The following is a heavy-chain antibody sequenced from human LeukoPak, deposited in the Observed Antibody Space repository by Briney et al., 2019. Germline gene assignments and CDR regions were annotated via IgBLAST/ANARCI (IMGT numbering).Heavy chain of an antibody. Sequence: ASVKVSCKASGYTFTDYYMRWVRQAPGQGLEWMGRINPNSGGTNYAQKLQGRVTMTTDTSTSTAYMELRSLRSDDTAVYYCARDLDQYSGRYGGFGHDFWGQGTLVTVSS. CDR2: INPNSGGT. CDR3: ARDLDQYSGRYGGFGHDF. V-gene: IGHV1-2*06. J-gene: IGHJ4*02. CDR1: GYTFTDYY. D-gene: IGHD1-26*01.